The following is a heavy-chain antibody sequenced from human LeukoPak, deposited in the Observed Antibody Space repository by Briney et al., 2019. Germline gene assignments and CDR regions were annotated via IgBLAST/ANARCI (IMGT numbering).Heavy chain of an antibody. CDR1: GGSISSYY. J-gene: IGHJ4*02. V-gene: IGHV4-59*01. Sequence: PSETLSLTCTVSGGSISSYYWSWIRQPSGKGLEWIGYIYYSGSTNYNPSLKSRVTISVDTSKNQFSLKLSSVTAADTAVYYCARTREWEPDFDYWGQGTLVTVSS. D-gene: IGHD1-26*01. CDR3: ARTREWEPDFDY. CDR2: IYYSGST.